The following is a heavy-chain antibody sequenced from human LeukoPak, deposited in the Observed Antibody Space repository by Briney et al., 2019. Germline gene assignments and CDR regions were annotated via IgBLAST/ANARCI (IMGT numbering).Heavy chain of an antibody. CDR3: ARVPYYYDSSGGGDAFDI. Sequence: SETLSLTCTVSGGSISSYYWSWIRQPPGKGLEWIGSIYYSGSTNYNPSLKSRVTISVDTSKNQFSLKLSSVTAADTAVYYCARVPYYYDSSGGGDAFDIWGQGTMVTVPS. CDR1: GGSISSYY. J-gene: IGHJ3*02. V-gene: IGHV4-59*01. D-gene: IGHD3-22*01. CDR2: IYYSGST.